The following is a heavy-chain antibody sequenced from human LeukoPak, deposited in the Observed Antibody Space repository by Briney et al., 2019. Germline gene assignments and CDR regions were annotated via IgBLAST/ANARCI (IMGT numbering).Heavy chain of an antibody. V-gene: IGHV1-2*02. D-gene: IGHD5-24*01. CDR3: AGDGYNSRRFFDY. CDR1: GYTFTGYY. Sequence: TSVKVSCKASGYTFTGYYMHWVGQAPGQGVEWMGWISLNSGGSNYAQKFQGRVAMTSDTSINTAYMELSRLISDDTAVYYCAGDGYNSRRFFDYWGQGTLVTVSS. J-gene: IGHJ4*02. CDR2: ISLNSGGS.